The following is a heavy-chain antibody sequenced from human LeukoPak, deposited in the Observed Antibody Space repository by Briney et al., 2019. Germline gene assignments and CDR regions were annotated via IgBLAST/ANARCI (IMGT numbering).Heavy chain of an antibody. CDR2: ISRSSSTI. J-gene: IGHJ4*02. V-gene: IGHV3-48*04. CDR1: GFTFSTYS. Sequence: GGSLRLSCAGSGFTFSTYSMNWVRQAPGKGLEWVSDISRSSSTIYYADSVKGRFTISRDNAKKSLYLQMNSLRAEDTAVYYCARDEGGKWELLGREGNWGQGTQVTVSS. D-gene: IGHD1-26*01. CDR3: ARDEGGKWELLGREGN.